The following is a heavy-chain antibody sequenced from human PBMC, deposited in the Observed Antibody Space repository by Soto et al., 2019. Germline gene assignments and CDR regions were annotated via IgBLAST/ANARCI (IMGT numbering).Heavy chain of an antibody. CDR3: ARSSVRFWGLRARGMDV. CDR1: GFTFSSYA. J-gene: IGHJ6*02. Sequence: QVQLVESGGGVVQPGRSLRLSCAASGFTFSSYAMHWVRQAPGKGLEWVAVISYDGSNKYYADSVKGRFTISRDNSKNTLYLQMNSLRAEDTAVYYCARSSVRFWGLRARGMDVWGQGTTVTVSS. D-gene: IGHD3-3*01. V-gene: IGHV3-30-3*01. CDR2: ISYDGSNK.